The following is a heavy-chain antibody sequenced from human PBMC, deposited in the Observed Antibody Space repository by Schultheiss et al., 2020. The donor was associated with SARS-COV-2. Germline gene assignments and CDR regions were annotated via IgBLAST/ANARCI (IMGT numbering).Heavy chain of an antibody. J-gene: IGHJ6*02. CDR2: IYHTGSA. CDR1: GGSISSGDYY. V-gene: IGHV4-61*08. D-gene: IGHD3-10*01. CDR3: ARDVYYYGSGAYGMDV. Sequence: SETLSLTCTVSGGSISSGDYYWSWIRQRPGQGLEWVGNIYHTGSAMYNPSLKSRVTMSVDTSKNQFSLKLSSVTAADTAVYYCARDVYYYGSGAYGMDVWGQGTTVTVSS.